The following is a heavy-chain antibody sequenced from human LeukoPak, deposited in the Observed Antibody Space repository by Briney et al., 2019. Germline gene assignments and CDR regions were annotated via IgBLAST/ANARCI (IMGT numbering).Heavy chain of an antibody. CDR3: AKDRSFFGSGSYRGTFDY. CDR1: GFTFSSYA. J-gene: IGHJ4*02. CDR2: ISGSGGST. V-gene: IGHV3-23*01. D-gene: IGHD1-26*01. Sequence: GGSLRLSCAASGFTFSSYATSWVRQAPGKGLEWVSAISGSGGSTYYADSVKGRFTISRDNSKNTLYLQMNSLRAEDTAVYYCAKDRSFFGSGSYRGTFDYWGQGTLVTDSS.